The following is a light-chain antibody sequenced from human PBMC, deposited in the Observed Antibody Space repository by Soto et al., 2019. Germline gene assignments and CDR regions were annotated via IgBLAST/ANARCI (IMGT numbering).Light chain of an antibody. CDR2: EVS. J-gene: IGLJ1*01. V-gene: IGLV2-8*01. CDR3: SSYAGSISYV. Sequence: QSALTQPPSASGSPGQSVTLSCTGTSSDVGGYNYVSWYQQHPGKAPKLMIYEVSKRPSGVPDRFSGSKSGNTASLTVSGLQAEDEADYYCSSYAGSISYVFGTGTKLTVL. CDR1: SSDVGGYNY.